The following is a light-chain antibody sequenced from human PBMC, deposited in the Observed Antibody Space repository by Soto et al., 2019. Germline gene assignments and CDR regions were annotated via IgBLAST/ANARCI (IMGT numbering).Light chain of an antibody. CDR3: QQRSKWPPKIP. V-gene: IGKV3-11*01. J-gene: IGKJ5*01. CDR2: DAS. CDR1: QSVSSY. Sequence: SAATVSFTPGERATLSCSSSQSVSSYLAWYQQKPGQAPRLLIYDASNRATGIPARFSGSGSGTDFTLTISSLEPEDFAVYYCQQRSKWPPKIPVGQGTRLEI.